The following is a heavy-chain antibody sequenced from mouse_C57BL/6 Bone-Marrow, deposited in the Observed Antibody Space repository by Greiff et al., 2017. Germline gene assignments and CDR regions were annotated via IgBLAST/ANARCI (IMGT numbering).Heavy chain of an antibody. D-gene: IGHD1-1*01. CDR2: IDPENGDT. V-gene: IGHV14-4*01. Sequence: EVQVVESGAELVRPGASVKLSCTASGFNIKDDYMHWVKQRPEQGLEWIGWIDPENGDTEYASKFQGKATLTAATSSNTAYLQLSSLTSEDTAVYYCTTDYGSSYGYYAMYYWGQGTSVTFSS. CDR1: GFNIKDDY. CDR3: TTDYGSSYGYYAMYY. J-gene: IGHJ4*01.